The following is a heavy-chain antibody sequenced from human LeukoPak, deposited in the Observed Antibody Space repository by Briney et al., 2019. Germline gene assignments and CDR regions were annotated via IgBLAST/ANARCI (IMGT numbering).Heavy chain of an antibody. D-gene: IGHD6-6*01. Sequence: SETLSLTCTVSGGSISSYYWSWIRQPPGKGLEWIGYIYYSGSTNYNPSLKSRVTISVDTSKNQFSLKLSSVTAADTAVYYCARTSSSPLTYFDYWGQGTLVTVSS. CDR2: IYYSGST. CDR1: GGSISSYY. J-gene: IGHJ4*02. V-gene: IGHV4-59*01. CDR3: ARTSSSPLTYFDY.